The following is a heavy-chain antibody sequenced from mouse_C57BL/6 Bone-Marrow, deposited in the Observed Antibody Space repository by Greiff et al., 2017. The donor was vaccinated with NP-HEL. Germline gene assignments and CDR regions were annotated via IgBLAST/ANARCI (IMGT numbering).Heavy chain of an antibody. CDR3: ARVFWFAY. Sequence: EVNLVESGGGLVKPGGSLKLSCAASGFTFSSYAMSWVRQTPEKRLEWVATISDGGSYTYYPDNVKGRFTISRDNAKNNLYLQMSHLKSEDTAMYYCARVFWFAYWGQGTLVTVSA. V-gene: IGHV5-4*03. CDR2: ISDGGSYT. CDR1: GFTFSSYA. J-gene: IGHJ3*01.